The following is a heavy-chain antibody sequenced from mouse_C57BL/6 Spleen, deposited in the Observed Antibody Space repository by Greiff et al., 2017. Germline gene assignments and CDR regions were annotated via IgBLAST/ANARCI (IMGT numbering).Heavy chain of an antibody. V-gene: IGHV8-8*01. CDR2: IWWDDDK. D-gene: IGHD2-4*01. J-gene: IGHJ3*01. CDR1: GFSLSTFGMG. Sequence: QVTLNVSGPGILQPSQTLSLTCSFSGFSLSTFGMGVGWIRQPSGKGLEWLAHIWWDDDKYYNPALKSRRTISKDTSKNQVFLKIANVDTADTATYYCAAGDYDAAWFAYWGQGTLVTVSA. CDR3: AAGDYDAAWFAY.